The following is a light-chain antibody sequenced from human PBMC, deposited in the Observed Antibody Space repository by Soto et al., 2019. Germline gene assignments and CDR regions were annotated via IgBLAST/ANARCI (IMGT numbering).Light chain of an antibody. V-gene: IGLV2-8*01. J-gene: IGLJ2*01. CDR2: EVS. Sequence: QSVLTQPPSASGSPGQSVAISCTGTSSDVGGYSYVSWYQQHPGKAPKLMIYEVSKRPSGVPDRFSGSKSGNTASLTVSGLQAEDEADYSCSSYARNRDVLFGGGTKLTVL. CDR3: SSYARNRDVL. CDR1: SSDVGGYSY.